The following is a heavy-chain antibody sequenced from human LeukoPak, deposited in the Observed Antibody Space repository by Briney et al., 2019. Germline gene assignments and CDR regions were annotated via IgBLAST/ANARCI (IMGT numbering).Heavy chain of an antibody. CDR3: ARGSVGAGFDY. D-gene: IGHD1-26*01. Sequence: SETLSLTCAVYGGSFSGYYWSWIRQPPGKGLEWIGSIYYSGSTYYNPSLKSRVTISVDTSKNQFSLKLSSVTAADTAVYYCARGSVGAGFDYWGQGTLVTVSS. CDR1: GGSFSGYY. CDR2: IYYSGST. J-gene: IGHJ4*02. V-gene: IGHV4-34*01.